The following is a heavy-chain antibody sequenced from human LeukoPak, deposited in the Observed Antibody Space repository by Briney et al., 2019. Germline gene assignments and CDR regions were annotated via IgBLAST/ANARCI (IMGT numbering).Heavy chain of an antibody. J-gene: IGHJ4*02. CDR1: GGSISRYY. D-gene: IGHD3-10*01. CDR3: ARLLVRGNTEDY. CDR2: ISYSGST. Sequence: SETLSLTCTVSGGSISRYYWSWIRQPPGKGLEWIGYISYSGSTNYNPSLKSRVTISLDTSKTQFSLKLSSVTAADTAVYYCARLLVRGNTEDYWGQGTLVTVSS. V-gene: IGHV4-59*01.